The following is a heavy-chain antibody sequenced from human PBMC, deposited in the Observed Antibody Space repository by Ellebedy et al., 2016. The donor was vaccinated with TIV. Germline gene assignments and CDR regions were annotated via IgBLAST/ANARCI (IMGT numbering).Heavy chain of an antibody. CDR3: ATDEGGSYDS. Sequence: GESLKISCAASGFTFSKYWMIWVRQTGKGLEWVSLIYADGSTFYADSVKDRFTVSRDNTKNTLYLQMSGLRADDSAVYYCATDEGGSYDSWGQGTRVSVSS. CDR2: IYADGST. V-gene: IGHV3-66*01. CDR1: GFTFSKYW. D-gene: IGHD1-26*01. J-gene: IGHJ4*02.